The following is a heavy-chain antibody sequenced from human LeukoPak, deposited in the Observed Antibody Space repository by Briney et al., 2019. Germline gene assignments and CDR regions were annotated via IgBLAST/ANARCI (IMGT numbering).Heavy chain of an antibody. CDR2: IYYSGST. CDR1: GGSLSSYD. CDR3: ARGGGTGGDAFDI. D-gene: IGHD1-1*01. Sequence: AATLSLSCTASGGSLSSYDWSWVRQPPGQGLEWIGYIYYSGSTNYNPSLKSRVTTSVDTSKNQISLKLSSVTAANTAVYYCARGGGTGGDAFDIWGQGTMVTVSS. J-gene: IGHJ3*02. V-gene: IGHV4-59*01.